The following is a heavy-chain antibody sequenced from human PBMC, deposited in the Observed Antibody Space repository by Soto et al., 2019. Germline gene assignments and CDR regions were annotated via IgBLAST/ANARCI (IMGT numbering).Heavy chain of an antibody. CDR1: GGSISTYY. D-gene: IGHD5-12*01. Sequence: SETLSLTCTVSGGSISTYYWSWIRQPPGKGLEWIGYIYYTGSTNYNPSLKSRVTVSLDTSKNQFSLKLSSVTAADTAVYYCARVWVDIVATIPYYYYYGMDVWGQGTTVTVSS. J-gene: IGHJ6*02. V-gene: IGHV4-59*01. CDR3: ARVWVDIVATIPYYYYYGMDV. CDR2: IYYTGST.